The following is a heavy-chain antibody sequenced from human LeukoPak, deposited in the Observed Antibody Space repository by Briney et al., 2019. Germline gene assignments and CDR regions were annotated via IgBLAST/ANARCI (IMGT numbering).Heavy chain of an antibody. Sequence: PGGSLRLSCAASGFTLSAYAMSWVRQAPGKGLEWVSTINNNGGSTYYADSVKGRFTISRDNSKNTLYLQMNSLRAEDTAVYYSAIKAKGDYWGQGTLVTVSS. D-gene: IGHD3-10*01. V-gene: IGHV3-23*01. J-gene: IGHJ4*02. CDR1: GFTLSAYA. CDR3: AIKAKGDY. CDR2: INNNGGST.